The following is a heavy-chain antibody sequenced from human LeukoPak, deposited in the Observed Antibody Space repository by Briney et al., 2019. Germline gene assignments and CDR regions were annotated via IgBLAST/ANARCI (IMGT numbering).Heavy chain of an antibody. D-gene: IGHD6-19*01. V-gene: IGHV3-23*01. Sequence: GGSLRLSCAASGFTFSSYAMSWVRQAPGKGLEWVSGISGSGGSKYYADSVKGGFTTSRDNYKNTLYLQRSSLRGEDTAVYYCAIYGSSGWYYFDYWGQGTLVTVSS. CDR2: ISGSGGSK. CDR3: AIYGSSGWYYFDY. CDR1: GFTFSSYA. J-gene: IGHJ4*02.